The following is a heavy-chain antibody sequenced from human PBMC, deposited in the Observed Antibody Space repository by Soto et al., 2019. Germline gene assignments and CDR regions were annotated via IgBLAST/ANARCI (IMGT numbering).Heavy chain of an antibody. CDR1: GFTFSSYG. J-gene: IGHJ4*02. CDR3: ARDSHVGSGWQLTADY. Sequence: RLSCAASGFTFSSYGMHWVRQAPGKGLEWVAVIWYDGSNKYYAESVKGRFTISRDNSKNTLYLQMNSLRAEDTAVYYCARDSHVGSGWQLTADYWGQGTLVTVPS. CDR2: IWYDGSNK. V-gene: IGHV3-33*01. D-gene: IGHD6-19*01.